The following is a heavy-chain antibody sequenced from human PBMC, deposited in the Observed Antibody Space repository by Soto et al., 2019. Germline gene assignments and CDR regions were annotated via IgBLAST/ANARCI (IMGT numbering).Heavy chain of an antibody. J-gene: IGHJ5*02. CDR1: GGSFSGYY. CDR2: INHSGST. V-gene: IGHV4-34*01. CDR3: ARLVVPAYDAQSTNWFDP. Sequence: TSETLSLTCAVFGGSFSGYYWSWIRQPPGKGLEWIGEINHSGSTNYNPSLKSRVTISVDTSKNHFSLKLSSVTAADTAVYYCARLVVPAYDAQSTNWFDPWGQGTLVTVSS. D-gene: IGHD2-2*01.